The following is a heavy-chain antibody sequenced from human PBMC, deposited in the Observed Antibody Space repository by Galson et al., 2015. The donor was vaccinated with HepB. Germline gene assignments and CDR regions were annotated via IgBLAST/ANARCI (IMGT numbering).Heavy chain of an antibody. CDR3: ATQLYYDSSGYYYFDY. CDR1: GYTLTELS. J-gene: IGHJ4*02. V-gene: IGHV1-24*01. CDR2: FDPEDGET. D-gene: IGHD3-22*01. Sequence: SVKVSCKVSGYTLTELSMHWVRQAPGKGLEWMGGFDPEDGETIYAQKFQGRVTMTEDTSTDTAYMELSSLRSEDTAVYYCATQLYYDSSGYYYFDYWGQGTLVTVSS.